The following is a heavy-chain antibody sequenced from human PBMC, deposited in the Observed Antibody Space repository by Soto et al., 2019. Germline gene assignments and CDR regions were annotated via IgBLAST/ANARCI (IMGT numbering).Heavy chain of an antibody. CDR1: GYSFTSYW. Sequence: GESLKISCKGSGYSFTSYWISWVRQMPGKGLEWMGRIDPSDSYTNYSPSFQGHVTISADKSISTAYLQWSSLKASDTAMYYCAKWGVCSTSCPPVAGHYYGMDVWGQGTTVTVSS. CDR2: IDPSDSYT. V-gene: IGHV5-10-1*01. D-gene: IGHD2-2*01. J-gene: IGHJ6*02. CDR3: AKWGVCSTSCPPVAGHYYGMDV.